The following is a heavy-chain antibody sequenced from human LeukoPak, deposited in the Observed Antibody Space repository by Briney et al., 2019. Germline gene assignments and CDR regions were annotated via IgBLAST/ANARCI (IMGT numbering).Heavy chain of an antibody. CDR2: ISGSGGST. CDR1: GFTFSSYG. D-gene: IGHD3-22*01. V-gene: IGHV3-23*01. J-gene: IGHJ4*02. Sequence: GGTLRLSCAASGFTFSSYGMSWVRQAPGKGLEWVSGISGSGGSTYYADSAKGRFTISRDNSKNTLYLQMNSLRAEDTAVYYCAKGYYYDSSGYLFFDYWGQGTLVTVSS. CDR3: AKGYYYDSSGYLFFDY.